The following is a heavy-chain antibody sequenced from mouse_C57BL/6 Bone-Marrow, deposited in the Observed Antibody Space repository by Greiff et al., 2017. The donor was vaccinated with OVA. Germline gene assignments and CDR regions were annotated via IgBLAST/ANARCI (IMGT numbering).Heavy chain of an antibody. V-gene: IGHV1-15*01. CDR3: TRDVYAWFAY. CDR2: IDPETGGT. D-gene: IGHD2-3*01. J-gene: IGHJ3*01. CDR1: GYTFTDYE. Sequence: VQLHQSGAELVRPGASVTLSCKASGYTFTDYEMHWVKQTPVHGLEWIGAIDPETGGTAYNQKFKGKAILTADKSSSTAYMELRSLTSEDSAVYYCTRDVYAWFAYWGEGTLVTVSA.